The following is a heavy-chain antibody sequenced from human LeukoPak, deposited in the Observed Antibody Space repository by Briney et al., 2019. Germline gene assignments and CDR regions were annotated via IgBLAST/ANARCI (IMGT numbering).Heavy chain of an antibody. V-gene: IGHV4-39*07. CDR2: IYYSGST. J-gene: IGHJ4*02. CDR3: AKAASRAYCSGGSCYYFDY. CDR1: GGSISSSSYY. D-gene: IGHD2-15*01. Sequence: SETLSLTCTVSGGSISSSSYYWGWIRQPPGKGLEWIGSIYYSGSTYYNPSLKSRVTISVDTSKNQFSLKLSSVTAADTAVYYCAKAASRAYCSGGSCYYFDYWGQGTLVTVSS.